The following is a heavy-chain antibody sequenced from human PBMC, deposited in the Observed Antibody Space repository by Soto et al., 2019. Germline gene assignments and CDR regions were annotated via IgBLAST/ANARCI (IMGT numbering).Heavy chain of an antibody. Sequence: PVESLNASCKGAGNSITTYWVLWMLQMPGKGLEWMGVIYPGDSDTRYSPSFQGQVTISADKSISTAYLQWRSLKASDTAIYYCARPYNMLDAFDIWGQGTLVTVSS. CDR2: IYPGDSDT. CDR3: ARPYNMLDAFDI. D-gene: IGHD2-8*01. V-gene: IGHV5-51*01. CDR1: GNSITTYW. J-gene: IGHJ3*02.